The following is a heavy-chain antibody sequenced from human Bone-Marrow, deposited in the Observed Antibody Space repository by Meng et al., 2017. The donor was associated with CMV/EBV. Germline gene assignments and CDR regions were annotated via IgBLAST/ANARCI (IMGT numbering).Heavy chain of an antibody. CDR2: IYYSGST. J-gene: IGHJ3*02. CDR1: GGSISSSSYY. Sequence: SETLSLTCTVSGGSISSSSYYWGWIRQPPGKGLEWIGSIYYSGSTYYNPSLKSRITISLDMSKNQFSLNLSSVTAADTAVYYCATYSGGAFDIWGQGTKVTVSS. V-gene: IGHV4-39*07. D-gene: IGHD2-21*01. CDR3: ATYSGGAFDI.